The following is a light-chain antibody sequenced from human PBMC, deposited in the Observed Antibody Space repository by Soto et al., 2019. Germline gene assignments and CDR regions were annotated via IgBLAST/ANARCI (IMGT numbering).Light chain of an antibody. CDR3: LRYNAFSQT. CDR1: QSMNDW. J-gene: IGKJ1*01. CDR2: DAS. Sequence: DIQMTQSPSTLSASAGDRVTITCRASQSMNDWLAWYQQKPGKAPKVLIYDASSLQSGVPSRFSGSGSGTEFTLTIDSLQPDDVATYYCLRYNAFSQTFGQGTKV. V-gene: IGKV1-5*01.